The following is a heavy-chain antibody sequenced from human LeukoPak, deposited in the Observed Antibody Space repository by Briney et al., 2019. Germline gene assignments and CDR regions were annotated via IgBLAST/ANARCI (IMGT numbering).Heavy chain of an antibody. J-gene: IGHJ4*02. CDR3: GKATGGYRSGRNPAWPVDY. D-gene: IGHD5-18*01. CDR1: GYTFSSHA. CDR2: ILGNGGSP. Sequence: GGSLRLSCEASGYTFSSHAMYWVRQAPGKGLEWVAGILGNGGSPHYADTVKGRFTISRDNSRNTVYMDINSLRAEDTAVYYCGKATGGYRSGRNPAWPVDYWGREPWSPSPQ. V-gene: IGHV3-23*01.